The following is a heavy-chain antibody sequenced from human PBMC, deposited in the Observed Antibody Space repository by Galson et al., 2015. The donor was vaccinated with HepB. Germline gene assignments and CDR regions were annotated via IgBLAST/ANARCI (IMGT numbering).Heavy chain of an antibody. CDR1: GFTFSSYG. CDR2: IRYDGSNK. D-gene: IGHD6-19*01. CDR3: AKRDTYSSGWYDGMSAFDI. V-gene: IGHV3-30*02. Sequence: SLRLSCAASGFTFSSYGMHWVRQAPGKGLEWVAFIRYDGSNKYYADSVKGRFTISRDNSKNTLYLQMNSLRAEDTAVYYCAKRDTYSSGWYDGMSAFDIWGQGTMVTVSS. J-gene: IGHJ3*02.